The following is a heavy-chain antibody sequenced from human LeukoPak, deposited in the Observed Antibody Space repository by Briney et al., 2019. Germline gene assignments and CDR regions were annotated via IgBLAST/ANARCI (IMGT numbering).Heavy chain of an antibody. CDR2: IYPGDSDT. J-gene: IGHJ4*02. Sequence: LGESLKISCKGSGYSFTSYWIGWVRQMPGKGLEWMGIIYPGDSDTRYSPSFQGQVTISADKSISTAYLQWSSLKASDTAMYYCASAPYYDILTGYYLPPDYWGQGTLVTVSS. CDR3: ASAPYYDILTGYYLPPDY. CDR1: GYSFTSYW. V-gene: IGHV5-51*01. D-gene: IGHD3-9*01.